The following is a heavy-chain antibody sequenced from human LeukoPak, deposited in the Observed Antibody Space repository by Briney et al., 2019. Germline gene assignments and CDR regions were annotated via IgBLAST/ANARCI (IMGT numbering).Heavy chain of an antibody. CDR1: GFTFSSYS. CDR2: ISSSSSYI. CDR3: ARGESPIGAFDI. J-gene: IGHJ3*02. V-gene: IGHV3-21*01. Sequence: GGSLRLSCAASGFTFSSYSMNWVRQAPGKGLEWVSSISSSSSYIYYADSVKGRFTISRDNAKNSLYLQMNSLRAEDTAVYYCARGESPIGAFDIWGRGTMVTVSS.